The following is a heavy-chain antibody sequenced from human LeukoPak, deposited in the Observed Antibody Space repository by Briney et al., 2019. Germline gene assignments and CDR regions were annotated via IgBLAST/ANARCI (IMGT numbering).Heavy chain of an antibody. CDR3: ARGYDFWSGYFGSYGMDV. D-gene: IGHD3-3*01. CDR2: IYYSGST. Sequence: SETLSLTCTVSGRSISSYYWSLIRQPPGKGLEWIGYIYYSGSTNYNPSLKSRVTISVDTSKNQFSLKLSSVTAADTAVYYCARGYDFWSGYFGSYGMDVWGQGTTVTVSS. V-gene: IGHV4-59*01. CDR1: GRSISSYY. J-gene: IGHJ6*02.